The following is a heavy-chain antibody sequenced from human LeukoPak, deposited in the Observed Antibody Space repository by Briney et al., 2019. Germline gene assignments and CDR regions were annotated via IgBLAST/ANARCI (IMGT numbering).Heavy chain of an antibody. D-gene: IGHD3-16*02. CDR1: GGSFSGYF. CDR3: AREITFGGVIGGEWNWFDP. CDR2: INHSGST. Sequence: SETLSLTCAVYGGSFSGYFWSWIRQSPRKGLEWIGEINHSGSTNYNPSLRSRVTISVDTSKNQFSLKLSSVTAADTAVYYCAREITFGGVIGGEWNWFDPWGQGTLVTVSS. J-gene: IGHJ5*02. V-gene: IGHV4-34*01.